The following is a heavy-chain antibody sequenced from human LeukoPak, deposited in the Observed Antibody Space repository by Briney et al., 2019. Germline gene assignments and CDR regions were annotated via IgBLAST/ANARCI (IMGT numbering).Heavy chain of an antibody. V-gene: IGHV1-24*01. CDR3: ARDRCSSTSCSNWFDP. D-gene: IGHD2-2*01. J-gene: IGHJ5*02. CDR2: FDPEDGKI. Sequence: ASVKVSCKISGYTLTELSIHWVRQAPGKGLEWMGGFDPEDGKIIYAQNFQGRVSMTEDTSTDTAYMDLSSLRSEDTAEYYCARDRCSSTSCSNWFDPWGQGTLVTVSS. CDR1: GYTLTELS.